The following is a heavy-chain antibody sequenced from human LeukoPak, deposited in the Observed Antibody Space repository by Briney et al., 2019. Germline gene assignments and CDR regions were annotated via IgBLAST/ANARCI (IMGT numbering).Heavy chain of an antibody. CDR1: GFIFSKYA. CDR3: VRIIYFDY. CDR2: ISGSGGST. J-gene: IGHJ4*02. Sequence: GGSLRLSCAASGFIFSKYAMSWVRQAPGKGLEWVSSISGSGGSTYYADSVEGRFTISRDNSKNTLHLQMNSLRAEDTAVYYCVRIIYFDYWGQGTLVTVSS. V-gene: IGHV3-23*01. D-gene: IGHD1-14*01.